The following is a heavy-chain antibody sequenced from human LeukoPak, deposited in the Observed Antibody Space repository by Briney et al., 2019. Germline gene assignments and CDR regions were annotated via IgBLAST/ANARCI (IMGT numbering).Heavy chain of an antibody. Sequence: GESLKISCKGSGYGFTSYWISWVRQMPGKGLEWMGRIDPSDSYTNYSPSFQGHVTISADKSISTAYLQWSSLKASDTAMYYCATTPFGELLFAYWGQGTLVTVSS. CDR3: ATTPFGELLFAY. J-gene: IGHJ4*02. CDR2: IDPSDSYT. V-gene: IGHV5-10-1*01. D-gene: IGHD3-10*01. CDR1: GYGFTSYW.